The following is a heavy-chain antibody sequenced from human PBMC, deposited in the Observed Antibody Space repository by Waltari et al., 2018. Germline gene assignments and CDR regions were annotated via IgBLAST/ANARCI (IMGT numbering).Heavy chain of an antibody. J-gene: IGHJ4*02. CDR2: IIPIFGTA. V-gene: IGHV1-69*08. Sequence: QVQLVQSGAEVKKPGSSVKVSCKASGGTFSSYAISWVRQAPGQGLEWMGRIIPIFGTANDAQKFQGRVTSTADKSTSTAYMELSSLRSEDTAVYYCAREKTYYYDSSGYYYPYYFDYWGQGTLVTVAS. CDR1: GGTFSSYA. CDR3: AREKTYYYDSSGYYYPYYFDY. D-gene: IGHD3-22*01.